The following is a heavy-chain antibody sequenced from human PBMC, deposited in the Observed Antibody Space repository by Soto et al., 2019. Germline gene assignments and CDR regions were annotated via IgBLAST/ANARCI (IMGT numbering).Heavy chain of an antibody. CDR2: IIPIFGTA. CDR3: ARGGYSGYANY. D-gene: IGHD5-12*01. CDR1: GGTFSSYA. Sequence: SVKFFCTASGGTFSSYAISWVRQAPGQGLEWMGGIIPIFGTANYAQKFQGRVTITADKSTSTAYMELSSLRSEDTAVYYCARGGYSGYANYWGQGTLVTVSS. V-gene: IGHV1-69*06. J-gene: IGHJ4*02.